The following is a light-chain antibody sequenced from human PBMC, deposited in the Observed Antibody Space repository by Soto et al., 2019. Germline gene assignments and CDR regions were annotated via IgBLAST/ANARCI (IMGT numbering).Light chain of an antibody. V-gene: IGKV3-20*01. Sequence: EIVLTQSPGTLSLSQGERATLSCRASQSVSSSSLAWYQHKRGQAPRLLIHGASSRATGIPDRFSCSGSGTDFTLTISRLEPEDFAVYYCQQYGGSPRTFGQGTKVEVK. J-gene: IGKJ1*01. CDR3: QQYGGSPRT. CDR2: GAS. CDR1: QSVSSSS.